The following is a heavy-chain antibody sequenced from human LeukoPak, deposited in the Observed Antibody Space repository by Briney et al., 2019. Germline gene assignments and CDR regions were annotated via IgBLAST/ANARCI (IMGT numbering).Heavy chain of an antibody. CDR3: AKDIARYDSERGAFDI. Sequence: GGSLRLSCAASGFTFDDYTMHWVRQAPGKGLERVSLISWDGGSTYYADSVKGRFTISRDNSKNFLYLQMNSLRTEDTALYYCAKDIARYDSERGAFDIWGQGTMVTVSS. D-gene: IGHD3-22*01. J-gene: IGHJ3*02. V-gene: IGHV3-43*01. CDR2: ISWDGGST. CDR1: GFTFDDYT.